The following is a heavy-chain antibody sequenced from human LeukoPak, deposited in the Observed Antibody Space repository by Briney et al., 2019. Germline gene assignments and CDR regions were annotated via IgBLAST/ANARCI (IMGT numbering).Heavy chain of an antibody. CDR2: IYWNDDK. CDR1: GFSLSTSGVG. D-gene: IGHD3-10*01. CDR3: AHRVVRGVINWFDP. Sequence: ASGPTLVKPTQTLTLTCTFSGFSLSTSGVGVGWIRQPPGKALEWLALIYWNDDKRYSPSLKSRLTITKDTSKNQVVLTMTNMDPVDTAIYYCAHRVVRGVINWFDPWGQGTLVTVSS. V-gene: IGHV2-5*01. J-gene: IGHJ5*02.